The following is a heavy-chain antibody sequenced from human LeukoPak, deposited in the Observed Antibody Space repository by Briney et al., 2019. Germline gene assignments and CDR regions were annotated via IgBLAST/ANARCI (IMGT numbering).Heavy chain of an antibody. D-gene: IGHD6-6*01. Sequence: ASVKVSCKASGGTFSSYAISWVRQAPGQGLEWMGGVFPIFGTANYAQKFQGRVTITADESTGTAYMELSSLRSEDTAVYSCARDIAARLLFYWGQGTLVTVSS. J-gene: IGHJ4*02. CDR2: VFPIFGTA. CDR3: ARDIAARLLFY. V-gene: IGHV1-69*13. CDR1: GGTFSSYA.